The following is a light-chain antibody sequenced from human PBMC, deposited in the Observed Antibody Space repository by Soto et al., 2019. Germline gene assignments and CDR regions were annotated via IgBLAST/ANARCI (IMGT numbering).Light chain of an antibody. CDR2: GAS. CDR3: QQYNNWPPWT. V-gene: IGKV3-15*01. CDR1: QSVSSN. J-gene: IGKJ1*01. Sequence: EIVMTQSPATLSVSPGERATLSCRASQSVSSNLAWYQQKPGQAPRLLIYGASTRATGIPARCSGGGSGAEVTLTISGLQSEDFAVYYGQQYNNWPPWTFGQGTKVEIK.